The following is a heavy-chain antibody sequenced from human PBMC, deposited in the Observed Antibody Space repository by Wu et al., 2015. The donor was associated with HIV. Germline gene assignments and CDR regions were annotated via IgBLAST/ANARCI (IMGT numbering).Heavy chain of an antibody. CDR1: GYTFTSYY. CDR2: ITPNSGGT. CDR3: ARGGVVVPAAIGNYYYYYYMDV. D-gene: IGHD2-2*02. J-gene: IGHJ6*03. Sequence: QVQLVQSGSEVKKPGASVKVSCKSSGYTFTSYYIHWLRQAPGQGLEWMAWITPNSGGTNSAQMFQGRVTMTRDTSITTVYLELSRLRSDDTAVYYCARGGVVVPAAIGNYYYYYYMDVWAKGPRSPSP. V-gene: IGHV1-2*02.